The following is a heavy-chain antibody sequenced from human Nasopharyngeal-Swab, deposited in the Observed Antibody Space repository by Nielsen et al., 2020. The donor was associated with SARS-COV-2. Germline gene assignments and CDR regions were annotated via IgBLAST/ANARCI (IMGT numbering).Heavy chain of an antibody. CDR1: GGSISSGDYY. V-gene: IGHV4-30-4*01. CDR2: IYYSGST. D-gene: IGHD2-21*02. Sequence: SETLSLTCTDSGGSISSGDYYWSWIRQPPGKGLEWIGNIYYSGSTDYNPSLKSRFTISVDTSKNQFSLKLSSVTAADTAVYYCAREPLRDGMDVWGQGTTVTVSS. J-gene: IGHJ6*02. CDR3: AREPLRDGMDV.